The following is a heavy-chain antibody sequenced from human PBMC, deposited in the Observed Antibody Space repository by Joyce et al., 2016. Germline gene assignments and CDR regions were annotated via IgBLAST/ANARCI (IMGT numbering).Heavy chain of an antibody. J-gene: IGHJ2*01. CDR2: INTNTGNP. D-gene: IGHD2-8*01. Sequence: QVQLVQSGSELKKPGASVKVSCKASGYTFTSQAMNWVRQAPGQGLEWMGWINTNTGNPTYAQGFTGRFVFSVDTSVSTAYLQISSLKAEDTAVYYCARVGLNGRDWYFDLWGRGTLVTVSS. CDR1: GYTFTSQA. CDR3: ARVGLNGRDWYFDL. V-gene: IGHV7-4-1*02.